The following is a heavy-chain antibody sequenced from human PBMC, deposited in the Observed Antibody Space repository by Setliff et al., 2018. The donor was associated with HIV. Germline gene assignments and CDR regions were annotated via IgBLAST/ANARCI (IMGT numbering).Heavy chain of an antibody. J-gene: IGHJ5*02. CDR3: VKGQGFCSMTSCALDWFGP. V-gene: IGHV3-15*01. D-gene: IGHD2-2*01. CDR2: IKSKTDGGENDPT. Sequence: PGGSLRLSCAASGITFSNAWMSWVRQAPGKGLEWVGRIKSKTDGGENDPTYYENSVMGRFIISRDNSKNTLYLHMNSLRVEDSAIYYCVKGQGFCSMTSCALDWFGPWGQGTLVTVSS. CDR1: GITFSNAW.